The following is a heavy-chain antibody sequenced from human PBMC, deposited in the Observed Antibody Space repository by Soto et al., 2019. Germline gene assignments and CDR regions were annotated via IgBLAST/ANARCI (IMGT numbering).Heavy chain of an antibody. Sequence: EVQLVEHGGGLVQPGGSLRLSCAASGFTFTSYRMTWVRQAPGKGLEWVANIKQDGGEKYYVGSVKGRFTITRDNAENSLYLELDSLRSEDAAVYYCARGAFPSWGTYPLDFWGQGTLVTVSS. CDR2: IKQDGGEK. V-gene: IGHV3-7*04. J-gene: IGHJ4*02. CDR3: ARGAFPSWGTYPLDF. CDR1: GFTFTSYR. D-gene: IGHD3-16*02.